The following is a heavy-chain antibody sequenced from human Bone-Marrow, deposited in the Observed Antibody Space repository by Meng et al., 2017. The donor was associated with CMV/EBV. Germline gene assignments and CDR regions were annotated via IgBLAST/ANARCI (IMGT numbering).Heavy chain of an antibody. J-gene: IGHJ6*02. D-gene: IGHD3-10*01. V-gene: IGHV1-46*01. CDR3: ARGITMVRGNYYYGMDV. CDR1: GYTFTSYD. Sequence: ASVKVSCKASGYTFTSYDINWVRQAPGQGLEWMGIINPSGGSTSYAQKFQGRVTMTRDTSTSTVYMELSSLRSEDTAMYYCARGITMVRGNYYYGMDVWGQGTTVTVSS. CDR2: INPSGGST.